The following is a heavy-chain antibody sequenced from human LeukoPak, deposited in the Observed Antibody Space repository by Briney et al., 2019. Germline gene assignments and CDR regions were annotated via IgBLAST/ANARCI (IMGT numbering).Heavy chain of an antibody. V-gene: IGHV3-74*01. CDR2: INSDGSST. J-gene: IGHJ6*03. Sequence: GGSLRLSCAASGFTVSSYWMHWVCQAPGKGLVWGSRINSDGSSTSYADSVKGRFTISRDNAKNTLYLQMNSLRAEDTAVYYCAGDAYGDYVPYYYYYMDVWGKGTTVTVSS. D-gene: IGHD4-17*01. CDR3: AGDAYGDYVPYYYYYMDV. CDR1: GFTVSSYW.